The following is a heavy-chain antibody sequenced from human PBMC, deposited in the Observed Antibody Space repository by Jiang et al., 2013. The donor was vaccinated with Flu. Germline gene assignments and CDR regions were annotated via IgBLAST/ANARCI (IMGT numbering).Heavy chain of an antibody. CDR3: FLVDTTMAYSDY. Sequence: GAEVKKPGSSVKVSCKASGDTFTNYAISWVRQAPGQGLEWMGRIIPILRITTYAQKFQGRVTITADRSTSTAYMELSSLRSEDAAVYYLFLVDTTMAYSDYWGQGTLVSVSS. V-gene: IGHV1-69*04. J-gene: IGHJ4*02. D-gene: IGHD5-18*01. CDR1: GDTFTNYA. CDR2: IIPILRIT.